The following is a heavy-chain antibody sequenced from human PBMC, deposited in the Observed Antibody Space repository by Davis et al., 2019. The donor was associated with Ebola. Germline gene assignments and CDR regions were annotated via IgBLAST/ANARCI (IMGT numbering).Heavy chain of an antibody. Sequence: PGGSLRLSCAASGFTFRNYAIHWVRQAPGKGLEWVAVIAYDGTTQYYADSVKGRFTISRDNSKNTLYLQMNSLRPEDTAVYYCAKEGAWGNWYLDLWGRGTLVTVSS. CDR1: GFTFRNYA. D-gene: IGHD3-16*01. CDR3: AKEGAWGNWYLDL. V-gene: IGHV3-30*14. CDR2: IAYDGTTQ. J-gene: IGHJ2*01.